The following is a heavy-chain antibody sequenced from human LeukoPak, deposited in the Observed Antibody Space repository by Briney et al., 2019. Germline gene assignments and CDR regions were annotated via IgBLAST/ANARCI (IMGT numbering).Heavy chain of an antibody. CDR3: ARGLTLVNP. CDR1: GFTFSNNW. V-gene: IGHV3-7*01. J-gene: IGHJ5*02. Sequence: AESLRLTCAASGFTFSNNWLTWVCQAPGQGREWVSNIKQDESAKYYGDSVRGRFTISRDNAKNSLYLQMNSLRAEDTAVYYCARGLTLVNPWGQGTLVTVSS. D-gene: IGHD4-23*01. CDR2: IKQDESAK.